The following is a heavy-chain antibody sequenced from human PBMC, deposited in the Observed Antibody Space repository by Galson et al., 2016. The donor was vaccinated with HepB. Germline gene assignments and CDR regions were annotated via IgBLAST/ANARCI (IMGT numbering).Heavy chain of an antibody. Sequence: PALVKPTQTLTLTCTFSGFSLSSSGVGVGWIRQPPGKALEWLALIYWDDDKRYSPSLKSRLTITKDTSKNQVVLIMTNMDPVDTATYYCPRVRGGVQLWLGSSGFDYWGQGTLVTVSS. CDR3: PRVRGGVQLWLGSSGFDY. V-gene: IGHV2-5*02. CDR2: IYWDDDK. D-gene: IGHD5-18*01. J-gene: IGHJ4*02. CDR1: GFSLSSSGVG.